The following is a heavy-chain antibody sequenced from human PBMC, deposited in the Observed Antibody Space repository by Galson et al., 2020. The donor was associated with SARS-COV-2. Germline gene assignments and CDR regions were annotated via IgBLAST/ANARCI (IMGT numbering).Heavy chain of an antibody. CDR3: ARDSYDSSGYYVDGAFDI. CDR1: GFTFSSYS. V-gene: IGHV3-21*01. CDR2: ISSSSSYI. Sequence: GGSLRLSCAASGFTFSSYSMNWVRQAPGKGLEWVSSISSSSSYIYYADSVKGRFTISRDNAKNSLYLQMNSLRAEDTAVYYCARDSYDSSGYYVDGAFDIWGQGTMVTVSS. D-gene: IGHD3-22*01. J-gene: IGHJ3*02.